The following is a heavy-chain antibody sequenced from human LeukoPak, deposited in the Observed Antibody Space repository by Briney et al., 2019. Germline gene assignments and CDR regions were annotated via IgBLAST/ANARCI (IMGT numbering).Heavy chain of an antibody. Sequence: GGSLRLSCAASGFTFSSYPMSWVRQAPGQGLEWVSDISGSGGSTYYADSVKGRFTISRDNSKNTLYLQMNSLRAEDTAVYYCAKDLLPCFRGDTYGYNWFDPWGQGTLVTVSS. CDR1: GFTFSSYP. J-gene: IGHJ5*02. D-gene: IGHD3-10*01. CDR2: ISGSGGST. CDR3: AKDLLPCFRGDTYGYNWFDP. V-gene: IGHV3-23*01.